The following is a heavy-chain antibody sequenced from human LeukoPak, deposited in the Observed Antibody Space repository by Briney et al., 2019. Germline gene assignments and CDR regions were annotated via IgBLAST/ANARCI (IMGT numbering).Heavy chain of an antibody. D-gene: IGHD3/OR15-3a*01. CDR3: ARGTMIFGVAPPHFDY. V-gene: IGHV1-18*01. CDR2: ISGHNGNT. CDR1: GYTFTSYG. Sequence: APVKVSCKASGYTFTSYGMSWVRQAPGQGLEWMGWISGHNGNTKCAQKLQGRVSMTSDATTSTAYMELRSLRSDDTAVYYCARGTMIFGVAPPHFDYWGQGTLVTVSS. J-gene: IGHJ4*02.